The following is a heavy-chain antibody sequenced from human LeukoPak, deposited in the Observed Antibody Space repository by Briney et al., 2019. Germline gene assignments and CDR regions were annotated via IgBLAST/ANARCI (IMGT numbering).Heavy chain of an antibody. CDR1: GFTFGSNY. Sequence: PGGSLRLSCAASGFTFGSNYMSWVRQAPGKGLEWVSVIYSGGSTYYADSVKGRFTISRDNSKNTLYLQMNSLRAEDTAVYYCARDLQQLGLYYFDYWGQGTLVTVSS. CDR2: IYSGGST. J-gene: IGHJ4*02. D-gene: IGHD6-13*01. CDR3: ARDLQQLGLYYFDY. V-gene: IGHV3-66*01.